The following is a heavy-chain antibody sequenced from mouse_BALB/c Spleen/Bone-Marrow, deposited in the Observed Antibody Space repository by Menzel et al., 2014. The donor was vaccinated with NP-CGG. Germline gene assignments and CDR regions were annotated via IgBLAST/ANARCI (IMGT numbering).Heavy chain of an antibody. D-gene: IGHD1-1*01. J-gene: IGHJ2*01. CDR3: ARDYYGSSYDY. CDR2: IYPGDGDT. V-gene: IGHV1-82*01. Sequence: QQSGPELMKPGASVKISCKASGYAFSSSWMNWVKQRPGQGLEWIGRIYPGDGDTNYNGKFKGKATLTADKSSSTAYMQLSSLTSVDSAVYFCARDYYGSSYDYWGQGTTLTVSS. CDR1: GYAFSSSW.